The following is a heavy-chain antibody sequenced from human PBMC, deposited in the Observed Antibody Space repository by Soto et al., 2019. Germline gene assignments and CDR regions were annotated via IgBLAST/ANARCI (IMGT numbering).Heavy chain of an antibody. CDR3: VTDFRGGGDLYYYYGMDV. Sequence: EVQLVASGGTLVQPGRSLRLSCAASGFSFGDFAMHWIRQVPGKGLEWISSVSWNGVRVDYADAVKGRFSISRDNANNSLRLEMTSLRAEDTALYYCVTDFRGGGDLYYYYGMDVWGQGTAVTVSS. J-gene: IGHJ6*02. D-gene: IGHD4-17*01. V-gene: IGHV3-9*01. CDR2: VSWNGVRV. CDR1: GFSFGDFA.